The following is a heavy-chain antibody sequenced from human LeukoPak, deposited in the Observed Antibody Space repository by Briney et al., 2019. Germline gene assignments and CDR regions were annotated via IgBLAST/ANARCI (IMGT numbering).Heavy chain of an antibody. V-gene: IGHV1-18*01. J-gene: IGHJ4*02. CDR1: GYTFTSYS. CDR3: ARVWEGSILTGFPFDY. Sequence: ASVKVSCKASGYTFTSYSISGVRQAPGQGLEWMGWISAYNGNTNYAQKLQGRVTMTTDTSTSTAYMELSSLRSDDTAVYYCARVWEGSILTGFPFDYWGQGTLVTVSS. D-gene: IGHD3-9*01. CDR2: ISAYNGNT.